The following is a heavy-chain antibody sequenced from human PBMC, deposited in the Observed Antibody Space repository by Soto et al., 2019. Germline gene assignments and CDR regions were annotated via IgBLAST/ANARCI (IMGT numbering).Heavy chain of an antibody. CDR3: TKDKYYDSSGYYYYYYGMDV. J-gene: IGHJ6*02. D-gene: IGHD3-22*01. Sequence: GGSLRLSCAASGITFDDYAMHWVRQAPGKGLERVSLISWDEGSTDYADSVKSRFTISREHSKNSLYLQMNSLRAEDTALYYCTKDKYYDSSGYYYYYYGMDVWGQGTTVTVSS. V-gene: IGHV3-43D*03. CDR1: GITFDDYA. CDR2: ISWDEGST.